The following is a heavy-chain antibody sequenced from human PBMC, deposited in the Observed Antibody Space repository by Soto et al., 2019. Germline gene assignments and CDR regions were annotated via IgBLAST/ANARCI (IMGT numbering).Heavy chain of an antibody. V-gene: IGHV3-23*01. D-gene: IGHD2-2*01. CDR1: GFTFSSYA. Sequence: EVQLLESGGGLVQPVGSLRLSCAASGFTFSSYAMSWVRQAPGKGLEWVSAISGSGGSTYYADSVKGRFTISRDNSKNTLYLQMNSLRAEDTAVYYCAKDKKHCSSTSCLFDAFDIWGQGTMVTVSS. CDR3: AKDKKHCSSTSCLFDAFDI. CDR2: ISGSGGST. J-gene: IGHJ3*02.